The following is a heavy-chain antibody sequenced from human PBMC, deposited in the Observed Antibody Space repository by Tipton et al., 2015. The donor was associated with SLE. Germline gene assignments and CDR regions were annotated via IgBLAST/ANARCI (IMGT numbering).Heavy chain of an antibody. CDR3: ARSSGDSLYYFNY. V-gene: IGHV4-30-2*01. J-gene: IGHJ4*02. Sequence: LRLSCAVSGGSISSGGYSWSWIRQPPGKGLEWVGFIYHSGSTYYSPSLKSRVSISVDRSKNHLTLMLTSVTAADTAVYYCARSSGDSLYYFNYWGQGALVTVSS. CDR2: IYHSGST. D-gene: IGHD2-15*01. CDR1: GGSISSGGYS.